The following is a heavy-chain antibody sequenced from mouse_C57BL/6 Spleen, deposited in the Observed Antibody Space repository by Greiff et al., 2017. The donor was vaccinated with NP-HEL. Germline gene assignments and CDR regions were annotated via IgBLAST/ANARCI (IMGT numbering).Heavy chain of an antibody. V-gene: IGHV5-16*01. CDR1: GFTFSDYY. J-gene: IGHJ1*03. Sequence: DVHLVESEGGLVQPGSSMKLSCTASGFTFSDYYMAWVRQVPEKGLEWVANINYDGSSTYYLDSLKSRFIISRDNAKNILYLQMSSLKSEDTATYYCARVAPGDYFDVWGTGTTVTVSS. D-gene: IGHD3-3*01. CDR2: INYDGSST. CDR3: ARVAPGDYFDV.